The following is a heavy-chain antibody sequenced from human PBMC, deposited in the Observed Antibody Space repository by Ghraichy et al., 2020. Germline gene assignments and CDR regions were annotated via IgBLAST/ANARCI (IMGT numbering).Heavy chain of an antibody. V-gene: IGHV3-30*18. CDR1: GFTFSSYD. J-gene: IGHJ6*02. CDR3: AKDLQRIQLWFGMDV. CDR2: ISYDGSNK. D-gene: IGHD5-18*01. Sequence: LTCAASGFTFSSYDMHWVRQAPGKGLEWVAVISYDGSNKYYADSVKGRFTISRDNSKNTLYLQMNSLRAEDTAVYYCAKDLQRIQLWFGMDVWGQGTTVTVSS.